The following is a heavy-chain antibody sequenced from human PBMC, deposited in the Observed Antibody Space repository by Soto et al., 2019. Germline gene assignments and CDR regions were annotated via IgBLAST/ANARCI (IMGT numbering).Heavy chain of an antibody. J-gene: IGHJ5*02. CDR2: IYYSGST. V-gene: IGHV4-59*08. CDR1: GDSIRSYY. D-gene: IGHD3-3*01. CDR3: ARCEWLYWFDP. Sequence: SETLSLTCTVSGDSIRSYYWSWIRQPPGKGLEWIGYIYYSGSTNYNPSLKSRVTISVDTSKNQFSLKLSSVTAADTAVYYCARCEWLYWFDPWGQGTLVTVSS.